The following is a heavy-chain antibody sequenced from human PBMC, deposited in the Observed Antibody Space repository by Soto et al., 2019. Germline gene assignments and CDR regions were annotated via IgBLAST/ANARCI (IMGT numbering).Heavy chain of an antibody. Sequence: PSETLSLTCTVSGGTISSWYWSWIRQPPGKGLEWIGCIYYSGSTNCNPSLKSRVTISVDTSKNQFSLKLSSVTAADTAVYYCARRYGSAIDYWGQGTLVTVSS. D-gene: IGHD1-26*01. CDR1: GGTISSWY. V-gene: IGHV4-59*08. CDR3: ARRYGSAIDY. CDR2: IYYSGST. J-gene: IGHJ4*02.